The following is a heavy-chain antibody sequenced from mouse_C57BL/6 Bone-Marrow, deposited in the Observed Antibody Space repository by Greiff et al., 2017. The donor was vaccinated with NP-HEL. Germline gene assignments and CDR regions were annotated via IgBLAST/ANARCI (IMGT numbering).Heavy chain of an antibody. Sequence: QVQLQQPGAELVKPGASVKLSCKASGYTFTSYWMQWVKQRPGQGLEWIGEIDPSDSYTNYNQKFKGKATLTVDTSSSTAYMQLSSLTSEDSAVYYCACASNWDAFAYWGQGALVTVSA. CDR1: GYTFTSYW. CDR3: ACASNWDAFAY. CDR2: IDPSDSYT. J-gene: IGHJ3*01. V-gene: IGHV1-50*01. D-gene: IGHD4-1*02.